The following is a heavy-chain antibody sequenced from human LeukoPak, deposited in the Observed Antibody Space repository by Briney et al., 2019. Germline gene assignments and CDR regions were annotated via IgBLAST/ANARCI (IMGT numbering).Heavy chain of an antibody. CDR1: GFTFNTFN. V-gene: IGHV3-21*01. J-gene: IGHJ4*02. CDR3: ARGHYDVLAASYKWSPDY. Sequence: PGGSLRLSCAASGFTFNTFNMNWVRQAPGKGLEWVSSITSGGDYISYADSVKGRFTASRDNAKNSLSLQLNSLRVEDTAVYYCARGHYDVLAASYKWSPDYWGQGTLVTVSS. D-gene: IGHD3-9*01. CDR2: ITSGGDYI.